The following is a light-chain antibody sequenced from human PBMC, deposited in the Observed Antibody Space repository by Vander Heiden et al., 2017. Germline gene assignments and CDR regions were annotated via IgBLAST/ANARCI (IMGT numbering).Light chain of an antibody. V-gene: IGLV2-11*01. J-gene: IGLJ2*01. CDR3: CSYAGSYTVV. Sequence: SALTQPRSVSGSPGQSVTISCTGTSSAVGGYNYVSWYQQHPGKAPKLMIYDVSKRPSGVPDRFSGSKSGNTASLTISGLQAEDEADYYCCSYAGSYTVVFGGGTKLTVL. CDR1: SSAVGGYNY. CDR2: DVS.